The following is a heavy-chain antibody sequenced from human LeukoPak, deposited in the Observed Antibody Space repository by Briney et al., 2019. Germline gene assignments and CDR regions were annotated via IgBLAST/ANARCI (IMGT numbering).Heavy chain of an antibody. CDR3: ARDQRVQGAAAGTFDY. J-gene: IGHJ4*02. CDR1: GFTFSSYE. V-gene: IGHV3-48*03. D-gene: IGHD6-13*01. CDR2: ISSSGSTI. Sequence: GGSLRLSCAASGFTFSSYEMNWVRQAPGKGLEWVSYISSSGSTIYYADSVKGRFTISRDNARNSLYLQMNSRRVEDTAVYYCARDQRVQGAAAGTFDYWGQGTLVTVSS.